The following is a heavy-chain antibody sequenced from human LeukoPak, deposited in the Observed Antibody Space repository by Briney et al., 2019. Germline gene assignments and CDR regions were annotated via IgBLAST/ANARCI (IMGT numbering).Heavy chain of an antibody. Sequence: GGSLRPSCAASGFTFSNYWMHWVRQAPGKGLVYVSRINSDGSSANYADSVQGRFTISRDNAKNTLYLEMNSLRADDTAVYYCARPVTGTYAPLEYWGQGTLVTVSS. CDR2: INSDGSSA. J-gene: IGHJ4*02. D-gene: IGHD1-1*01. CDR3: ARPVTGTYAPLEY. V-gene: IGHV3-74*01. CDR1: GFTFSNYW.